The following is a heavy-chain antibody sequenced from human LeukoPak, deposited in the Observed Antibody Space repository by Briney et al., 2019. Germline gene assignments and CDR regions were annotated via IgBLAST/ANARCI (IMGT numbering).Heavy chain of an antibody. Sequence: GVSVKVSCKPSGYSFTSYGISWVRQAPGQGLEWVGWINPYNGKTNYAQKVQGRVTVTTDTSTSTAYMELRSLRSDDTAVYYCARDPSGNPYFFDYWGQGTLVTVSS. CDR1: GYSFTSYG. V-gene: IGHV1-18*01. J-gene: IGHJ4*02. D-gene: IGHD3-3*01. CDR3: ARDPSGNPYFFDY. CDR2: INPYNGKT.